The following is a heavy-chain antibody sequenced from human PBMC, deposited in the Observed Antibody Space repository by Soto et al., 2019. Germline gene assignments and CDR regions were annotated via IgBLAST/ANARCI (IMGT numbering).Heavy chain of an antibody. CDR2: IYWDDDK. D-gene: IGHD3-9*01. J-gene: IGHJ3*02. Sequence: SGPTLVNPTQTLTLTCTFSGFSLSTSGVGVGWIRQPPGKALEWLALIYWDDDKRYSPSLKSRLTITKDTSKNQVVLTMTNMDPVDTATYYCAHADYDILTGPQNDAFDIWGQGTMVTVS. CDR3: AHADYDILTGPQNDAFDI. V-gene: IGHV2-5*02. CDR1: GFSLSTSGVG.